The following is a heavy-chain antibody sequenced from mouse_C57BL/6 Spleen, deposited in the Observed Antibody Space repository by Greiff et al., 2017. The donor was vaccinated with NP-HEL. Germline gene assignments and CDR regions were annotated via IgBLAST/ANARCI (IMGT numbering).Heavy chain of an antibody. Sequence: QVQLQQSGAELMKPGASVKLSCKATGYTFTGYWIEWVKQRPGHGLEWIGEILPGSGGTNYNEKFKGKATFTADTSSNTAYMQLSSLTTEDSASYYCARHGSRSYFDVWGTGTTVTVSS. CDR3: ARHGSRSYFDV. CDR1: GYTFTGYW. CDR2: ILPGSGGT. V-gene: IGHV1-9*01. J-gene: IGHJ1*03. D-gene: IGHD1-1*01.